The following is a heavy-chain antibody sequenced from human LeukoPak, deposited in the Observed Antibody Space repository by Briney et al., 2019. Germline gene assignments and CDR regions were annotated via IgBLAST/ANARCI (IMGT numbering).Heavy chain of an antibody. J-gene: IGHJ4*02. D-gene: IGHD2-2*01. CDR1: GFTFSTYN. V-gene: IGHV3-48*02. Sequence: PGGSLRLSCAASGFTFSTYNMNWVRQAPGKGLEWVSYISSSSSTIYYADSVKGRFTTSRDNAKNSLSLQMNSLRDEDTAVYYCAGPRGGNTRDFEYWGQGTLVTVSS. CDR3: AGPRGGNTRDFEY. CDR2: ISSSSSTI.